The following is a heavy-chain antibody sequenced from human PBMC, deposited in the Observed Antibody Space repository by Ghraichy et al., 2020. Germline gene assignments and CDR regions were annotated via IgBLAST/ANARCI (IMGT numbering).Heavy chain of an antibody. CDR1: GFTFSSYA. J-gene: IGHJ4*02. Sequence: GGSLRLSCAASGFTFSSYAMSWVRQAPGKGLEWVSAISSSGGSTYYADSVKGRFTISRDNSKNTLYLQMNSLRAEDTAVYYCAKGAGIAVAGTSLDDYWGQGTLVTVSS. D-gene: IGHD6-19*01. V-gene: IGHV3-23*01. CDR3: AKGAGIAVAGTSLDDY. CDR2: ISSSGGST.